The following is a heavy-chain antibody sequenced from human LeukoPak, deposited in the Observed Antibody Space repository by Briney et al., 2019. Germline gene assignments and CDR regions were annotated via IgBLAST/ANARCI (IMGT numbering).Heavy chain of an antibody. Sequence: SETLSLTCAVSGGSISSSNWWSWVRQPPGKGLEWSGEIYHSGSTNYNPSLKSRVTISVDKSKNQFSLKLSSVTAADTAVYYCARSHSGSYYVAPDYWGQGTLVTVSS. D-gene: IGHD1-26*01. J-gene: IGHJ4*02. CDR3: ARSHSGSYYVAPDY. V-gene: IGHV4-4*02. CDR1: GGSISSSNW. CDR2: IYHSGST.